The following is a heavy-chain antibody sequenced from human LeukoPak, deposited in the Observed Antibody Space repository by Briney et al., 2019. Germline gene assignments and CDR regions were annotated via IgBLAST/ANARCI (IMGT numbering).Heavy chain of an antibody. J-gene: IGHJ4*02. CDR2: ISGSGGST. V-gene: IGHV3-23*01. CDR3: AKEVDYGDYLFGY. Sequence: QPGRSLRLSCAASGFTFSIYAMSSVRQAPGKGLEWVSAISGSGGSTYYADSVKGRFTISRDNSKNTLYLQMNSLRAEDTAVYYCAKEVDYGDYLFGYWGQGTLVTVSS. D-gene: IGHD4-17*01. CDR1: GFTFSIYA.